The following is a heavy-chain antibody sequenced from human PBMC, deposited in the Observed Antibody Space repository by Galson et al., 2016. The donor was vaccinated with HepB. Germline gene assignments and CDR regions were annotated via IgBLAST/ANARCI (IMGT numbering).Heavy chain of an antibody. CDR1: GFTFNNAW. Sequence: SLRLSCAASGFTFNNAWLSWVRQTPGKGLEWVGRIKSTTKGETTDYAAPVKDRFSVSRDDSKSTLFLQMNSLRTEDTAVYYCTTDAGIGPRPIFDYWGQGTLVTVSS. CDR2: IKSTTKGETT. J-gene: IGHJ4*02. V-gene: IGHV3-15*01. CDR3: TTDAGIGPRPIFDY. D-gene: IGHD6-6*01.